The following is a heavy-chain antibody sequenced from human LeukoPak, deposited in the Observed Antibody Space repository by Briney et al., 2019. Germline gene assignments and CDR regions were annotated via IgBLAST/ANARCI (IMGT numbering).Heavy chain of an antibody. V-gene: IGHV3-33*06. CDR3: AKDRKGTGYYFDY. Sequence: GGSLRLSCAASGFTFSSYGMHWVRQAPGKGLEWVAVIWYDGSNKYYADSVKGRFTISRDNSKNTLYLQMNSLRAEDTAVYYCAKDRKGTGYYFDYWGQGTMVTVS. D-gene: IGHD1-14*01. CDR1: GFTFSSYG. J-gene: IGHJ4*02. CDR2: IWYDGSNK.